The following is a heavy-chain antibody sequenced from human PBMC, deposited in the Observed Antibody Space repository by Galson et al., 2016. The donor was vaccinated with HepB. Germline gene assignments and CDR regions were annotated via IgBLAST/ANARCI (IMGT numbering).Heavy chain of an antibody. D-gene: IGHD6-19*01. CDR1: GFTFATYG. Sequence: SLRLSCAASGFTFATYGMSWFRQAPGKGLEYVANVNEDGSGAQYMDSAKGRFTISRDNAKNSVGLQMNSLRAEDTALYYCWSGYNSGIWGQGTRVTVSS. CDR3: WSGYNSGI. J-gene: IGHJ3*02. V-gene: IGHV3-7*01. CDR2: VNEDGSGA.